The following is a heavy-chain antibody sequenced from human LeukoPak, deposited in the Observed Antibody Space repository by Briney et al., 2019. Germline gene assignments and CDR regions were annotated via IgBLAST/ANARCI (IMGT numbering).Heavy chain of an antibody. CDR1: GYSFTGYF. CDR3: ARRFYYAMDV. J-gene: IGHJ6*01. V-gene: IGHV1-2*02. Sequence: ASVKVSCKASGYSFTGYFMQWVRQAPGQGLEWMGWINLNSGDTNCAQKFQGRVTMTRDTSISTAYMELSRLRSDDAAVYYCARRFYYAMDVWGQGTTVTVSS. D-gene: IGHD3-16*01. CDR2: INLNSGDT.